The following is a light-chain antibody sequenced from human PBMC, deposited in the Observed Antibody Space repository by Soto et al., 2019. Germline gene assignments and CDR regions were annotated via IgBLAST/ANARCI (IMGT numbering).Light chain of an antibody. CDR2: DAS. CDR1: QSVSSN. CDR3: QQYNNWPLT. J-gene: IGKJ4*01. V-gene: IGKV3D-15*01. Sequence: EIVMTQSPATLSVSPGERATLSCRASQSVSSNLAWYQQKSGQPPRLLIYDASTRATGFPARFSGSGSGTEFTLTISSLQSEDFAVYYCQQYNNWPLTFGGGTTVEIK.